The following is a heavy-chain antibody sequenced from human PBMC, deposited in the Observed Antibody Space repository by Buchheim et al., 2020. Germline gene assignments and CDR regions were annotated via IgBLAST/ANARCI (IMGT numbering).Heavy chain of an antibody. Sequence: QVQLVEWGGGVVQPGRSLTLSCAASGFRFNTYAMHWVRQPPGEGLEWVAVISYDASTKYYADSVKGRFTISRDNSLNILYLQMDTLRVDDTAMYFCARVREDDSAYDFERGYYYHYGLDVWGQGTT. CDR3: ARVREDDSAYDFERGYYYHYGLDV. D-gene: IGHD5-12*01. CDR2: ISYDASTK. V-gene: IGHV3-30-3*01. CDR1: GFRFNTYA. J-gene: IGHJ6*02.